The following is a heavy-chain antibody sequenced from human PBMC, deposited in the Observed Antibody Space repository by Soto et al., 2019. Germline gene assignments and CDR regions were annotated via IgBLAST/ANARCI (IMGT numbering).Heavy chain of an antibody. Sequence: GGSLRLSCAASGFTFSNSAMAWVRQAPGKGLEWVSAISGGGGRTYDADSVKGRFTISRDNSKNTLFLQMNSLRAEDTALYYCVKEGYSTPLGLFDYWGHGTPVTVSS. CDR1: GFTFSNSA. CDR2: ISGGGGRT. CDR3: VKEGYSTPLGLFDY. D-gene: IGHD2-8*01. J-gene: IGHJ4*01. V-gene: IGHV3-23*01.